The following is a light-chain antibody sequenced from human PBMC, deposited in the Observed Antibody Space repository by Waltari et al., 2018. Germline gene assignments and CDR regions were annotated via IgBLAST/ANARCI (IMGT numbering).Light chain of an antibody. CDR3: QQVNSFPRT. CDR1: QAISSR. CDR2: DAS. J-gene: IGKJ1*01. Sequence: DIQMTQSPSSVSASVGDRVTLTCRASQAISSRLAWYQQKPGKAPKLLIFDASSLHTGVPSRFSGSGSGTDFTPTIRSLQPEDFATYYCQQVNSFPRTFGQGTKVEVK. V-gene: IGKV1-12*01.